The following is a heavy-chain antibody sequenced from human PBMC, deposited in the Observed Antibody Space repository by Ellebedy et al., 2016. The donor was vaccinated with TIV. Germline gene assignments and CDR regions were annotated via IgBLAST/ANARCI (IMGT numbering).Heavy chain of an antibody. CDR2: ISISSGLI. CDR1: GFTFSTYT. Sequence: GGSLRLSXAASGFTFSTYTMDWVRQAPGKGLEWVSSISISSGLIFYADSVRGRVTISRDNAKNSVYLQISSLRADDTAVYYCARNVNYAHDYWGQGTLVTVSS. J-gene: IGHJ4*02. V-gene: IGHV3-21*01. D-gene: IGHD1-7*01. CDR3: ARNVNYAHDY.